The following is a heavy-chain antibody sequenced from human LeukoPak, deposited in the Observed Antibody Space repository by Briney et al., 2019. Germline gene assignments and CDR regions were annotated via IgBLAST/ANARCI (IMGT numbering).Heavy chain of an antibody. Sequence: GGPLTLPCRASRFTYSSYNINCARHAPGKALEGVSSISSSSGYIYYGDSVKGRFPISRDNAKHSLSLQMHSLRAEDTGVYYCERDSQAVAGKVADYWGQGTLVTVSS. CDR3: ERDSQAVAGKVADY. V-gene: IGHV3-21*01. J-gene: IGHJ4*02. CDR2: ISSSSGYI. D-gene: IGHD6-19*01. CDR1: RFTYSSYN.